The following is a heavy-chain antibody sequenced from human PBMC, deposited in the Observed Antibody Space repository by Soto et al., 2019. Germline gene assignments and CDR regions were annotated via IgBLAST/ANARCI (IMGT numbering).Heavy chain of an antibody. CDR2: ISSSSTNI. J-gene: IGHJ6*02. CDR1: GFLFSSHS. D-gene: IGHD6-13*01. CDR3: ARERYSSRWFGMDV. V-gene: IGHV3-48*01. Sequence: EVQLVESGGDLVQPGRSLRLSCAASGFLFSSHSMNWVRLAPGKGLEWVSYISSSSTNIYYADSVKGRFTISRDNAKNSLYLQMNSLRAEDTAVYYCARERYSSRWFGMDVWGQGTTVSVSS.